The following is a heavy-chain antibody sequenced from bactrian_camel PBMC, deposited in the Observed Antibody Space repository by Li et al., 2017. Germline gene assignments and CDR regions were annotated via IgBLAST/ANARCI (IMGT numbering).Heavy chain of an antibody. V-gene: IGHV3S61*01. CDR3: AAGVPTAFCVDGLCYTIEGDEYKS. CDR2: IRADGSK. CDR1: EFTFEDSD. J-gene: IGHJ4*01. Sequence: VQLVESGGGSVQAGGSLTISCTASEFTFEDSDVGWYRQVPDFPCEWISTIRADGSKTYADSVKGRFTISQDNVKNTVYLQMNSLKPEDTAMYYCAAGVPTAFCVDGLCYTIEGDEYKSWGQGTQVTVS. D-gene: IGHD2*01.